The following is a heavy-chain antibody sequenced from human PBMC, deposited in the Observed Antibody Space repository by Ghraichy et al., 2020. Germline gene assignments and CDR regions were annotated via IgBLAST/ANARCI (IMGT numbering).Heavy chain of an antibody. Sequence: SETLSLTCTVSGGSISSSSYYWGWIRQPPGKGLEWIGSIYYSGSTYYNPSLKSRVTISVDTSKNQFSLKLSSVTAADTAVYYCARHFRYGFGERNRFDPWGQGTLVTVSS. D-gene: IGHD3-10*01. CDR1: GGSISSSSYY. CDR2: IYYSGST. J-gene: IGHJ5*02. CDR3: ARHFRYGFGERNRFDP. V-gene: IGHV4-39*01.